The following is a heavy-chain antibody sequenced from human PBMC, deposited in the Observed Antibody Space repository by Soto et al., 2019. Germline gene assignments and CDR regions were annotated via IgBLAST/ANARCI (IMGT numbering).Heavy chain of an antibody. CDR1: GGSISSGDYY. CDR2: IYYSGST. Sequence: SETLSLTCTVSGGSISSGDYYWSWIRQPPGKGLEWIGYIYYSGSTYYNPSLKSRVTISVDTSKNQFSLKLSSVTAADTAVYYCARDPPDHNYYYYGMDVWGQGTTVTVSS. CDR3: ARDPPDHNYYYYGMDV. J-gene: IGHJ6*02. V-gene: IGHV4-30-4*01.